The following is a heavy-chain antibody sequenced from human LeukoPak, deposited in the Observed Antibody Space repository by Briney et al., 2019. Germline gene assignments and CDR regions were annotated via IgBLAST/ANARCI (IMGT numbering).Heavy chain of an antibody. CDR3: AKASAYSSGWYDY. Sequence: GGSLRLSCVASGFTFSSYSMNWVRQAPGKGLEWVSYITNGSSTIYYADSVKGRFTVSRDNTKNSLYLQMNSLRAEDTAVYYCAKASAYSSGWYDYWGQGTLVTVSS. D-gene: IGHD6-19*01. CDR1: GFTFSSYS. J-gene: IGHJ4*02. CDR2: ITNGSSTI. V-gene: IGHV3-48*01.